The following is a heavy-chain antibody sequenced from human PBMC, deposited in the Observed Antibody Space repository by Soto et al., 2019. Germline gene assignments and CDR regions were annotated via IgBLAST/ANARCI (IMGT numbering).Heavy chain of an antibody. J-gene: IGHJ3*02. Sequence: ASVKVSCKASGYTFTGYYMHWVRQAPGQGLEWMGWINPNSGGTNYAQKFQGRVTMTRDTSISTAYMELSRLRSDDTAVYYCARSDSSGYLSSGAFDIWGQGTMVTVSS. CDR2: INPNSGGT. D-gene: IGHD3-22*01. CDR1: GYTFTGYY. CDR3: ARSDSSGYLSSGAFDI. V-gene: IGHV1-2*02.